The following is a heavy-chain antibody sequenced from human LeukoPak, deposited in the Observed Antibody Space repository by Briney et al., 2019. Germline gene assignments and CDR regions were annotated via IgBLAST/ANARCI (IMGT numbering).Heavy chain of an antibody. CDR2: IKSNNDGGTT. J-gene: IGHJ4*02. Sequence: GGSLRLSCAASGFIFNKAWMNWVRQAPGKGPEWVGRIKSNNDGGTTDYASPVEGRFIISRDDSKNTIYLQMNRLIIDDTAIYYCTPVMVEDRGFWGQGTLVAVSS. D-gene: IGHD2-21*01. CDR1: GFIFNKAW. V-gene: IGHV3-15*01. CDR3: TPVMVEDRGF.